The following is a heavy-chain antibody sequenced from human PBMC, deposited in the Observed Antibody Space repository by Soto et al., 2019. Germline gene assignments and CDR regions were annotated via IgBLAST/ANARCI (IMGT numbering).Heavy chain of an antibody. D-gene: IGHD6-6*01. Sequence: SETLSLTCAVYGGSFSGYYWSWIRQPPGKGLEWIGEINHSGSTNYNPSLKSRVTISVDTSKNQFSLKLSSVTAADTAVYYCARDGRYSSSSSGFVGGVLPRGKKDYYYYGMDVWGQGTTVTVSS. J-gene: IGHJ6*02. CDR1: GGSFSGYY. CDR2: INHSGST. V-gene: IGHV4-34*01. CDR3: ARDGRYSSSSSGFVGGVLPRGKKDYYYYGMDV.